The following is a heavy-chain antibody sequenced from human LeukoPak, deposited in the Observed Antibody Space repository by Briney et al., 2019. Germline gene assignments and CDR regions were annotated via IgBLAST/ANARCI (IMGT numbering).Heavy chain of an antibody. CDR1: GFTFSSYS. Sequence: PGGSLRLSCAASGFTFSSYSMNWVRQAPGKGLEWVSSISSSSSYIYYADSVKGRFTISRDNAKNSLYLQMNSLRAEDTAVYYCARDKGGIVGAHHFDYWGQGNLVTVSS. J-gene: IGHJ4*02. CDR3: ARDKGGIVGAHHFDY. D-gene: IGHD1-26*01. V-gene: IGHV3-21*01. CDR2: ISSSSSYI.